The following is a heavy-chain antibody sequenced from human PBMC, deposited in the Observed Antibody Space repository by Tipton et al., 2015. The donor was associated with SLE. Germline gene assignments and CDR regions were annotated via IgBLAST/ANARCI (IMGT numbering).Heavy chain of an antibody. CDR1: GFTFSSYT. Sequence: QLVQSGGGVVQPGRSLRLSCAASGFTFSSYTMHWVRQAPGKGLEWVAVISYDGSNKYSADSVKGRFTISRDNSKNTLYLQMNSLRAEDTALYYRAAELLQGFDYWGQGTLVTVSS. V-gene: IGHV3-30*04. CDR3: AAELLQGFDY. CDR2: ISYDGSNK. J-gene: IGHJ4*02. D-gene: IGHD2-15*01.